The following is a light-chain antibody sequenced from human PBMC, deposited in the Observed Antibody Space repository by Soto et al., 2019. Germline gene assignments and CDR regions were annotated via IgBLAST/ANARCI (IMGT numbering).Light chain of an antibody. Sequence: ELLMTQSPATLSVSPGESAALSCRAGQSVSSTSLAWYHQKPGQAPRILIYGESSRATGIPDRFSGSGSGTDLTLAVSRLEPEDFAVYYCQQRFNWLLTCGGGTKVDIK. CDR3: QQRFNWLLT. CDR2: GES. CDR1: QSVSSTS. J-gene: IGKJ4*01. V-gene: IGKV3D-20*02.